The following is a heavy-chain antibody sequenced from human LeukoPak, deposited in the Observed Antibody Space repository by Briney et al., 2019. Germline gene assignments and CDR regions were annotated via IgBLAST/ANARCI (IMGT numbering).Heavy chain of an antibody. J-gene: IGHJ4*02. CDR1: GYTFTSYD. Sequence: ASVKVSCKASGYTFTSYDIYWLRQAPGQGPEWMGWMTPNSGNTGSAQRFQGRVTMTRNTSMSSAYMELSSLRPDDTAVYYCARGSFSRWTTQSYFDYWGQGTLVTVSS. CDR3: ARGSFSRWTTQSYFDY. CDR2: MTPNSGNT. V-gene: IGHV1-8*01. D-gene: IGHD2-15*01.